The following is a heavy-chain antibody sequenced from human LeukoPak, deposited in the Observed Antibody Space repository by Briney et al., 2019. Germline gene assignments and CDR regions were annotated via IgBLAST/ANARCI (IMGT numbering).Heavy chain of an antibody. Sequence: SETLSLTCTVSGGSISSYQWSWIRQPPGKGLEWIGNIYDSGSANYNPSLKSRVVISVDTSKNQFSLNLTPVTAADTAVYYCARHGSRVMATIEDSWGQGTLVIVSS. D-gene: IGHD5-12*01. V-gene: IGHV4-59*08. J-gene: IGHJ4*02. CDR2: IYDSGSA. CDR3: ARHGSRVMATIEDS. CDR1: GGSISSYQ.